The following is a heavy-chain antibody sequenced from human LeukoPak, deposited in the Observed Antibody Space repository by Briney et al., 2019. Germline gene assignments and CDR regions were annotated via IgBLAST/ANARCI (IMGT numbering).Heavy chain of an antibody. V-gene: IGHV4-38-2*02. CDR1: GYSISSGYY. CDR3: ARDYSVMYYDFWSGQKNWFDP. D-gene: IGHD3-3*01. CDR2: IYHSGST. Sequence: SETLSLTCTVSGYSISSGYYWGWIRQPPGKGLEWIGSIYHSGSTYYNPSLKSRVTISVDTSKNQFSLKLSSVTAAGTAVYYCARDYSVMYYDFWSGQKNWFDPWGQGTLVTVSS. J-gene: IGHJ5*02.